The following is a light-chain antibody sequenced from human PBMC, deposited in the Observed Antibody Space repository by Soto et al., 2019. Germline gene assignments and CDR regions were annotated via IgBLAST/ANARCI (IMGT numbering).Light chain of an antibody. Sequence: QSVLTQPPSVSAAPGQTVTISCSGSSSNIGNNYVSWYQQLPGTAPKLLIYENNKRPSGIPDRFSGSKSGTSATLGITGLQTGDEADYYCGTWDSSLSVYVFGTGTKVTVL. CDR1: SSNIGNNY. J-gene: IGLJ1*01. CDR3: GTWDSSLSVYV. CDR2: ENN. V-gene: IGLV1-51*02.